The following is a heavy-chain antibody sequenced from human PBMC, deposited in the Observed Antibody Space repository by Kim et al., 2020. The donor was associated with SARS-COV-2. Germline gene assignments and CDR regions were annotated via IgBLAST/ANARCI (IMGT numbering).Heavy chain of an antibody. Sequence: SETLSLTCTVSGGSISSYYWSWIRQPPGKGLEWIGYIYYSGSTNYNPSLKSRFTISVDTSKNQFSLKLSSVTAADTAVYYCARGQRITIFGVVREMDVWGQGTTVTVSS. CDR1: GGSISSYY. D-gene: IGHD3-3*01. CDR3: ARGQRITIFGVVREMDV. J-gene: IGHJ6*02. V-gene: IGHV4-59*13. CDR2: IYYSGST.